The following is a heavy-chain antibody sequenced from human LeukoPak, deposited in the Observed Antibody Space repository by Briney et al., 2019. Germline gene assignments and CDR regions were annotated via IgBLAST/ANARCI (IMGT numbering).Heavy chain of an antibody. CDR3: ASDVSTVTTQRDY. Sequence: GGSLRLSCVASGFTFSSYAMSWVRQAPGKGLEWVSAISGSGGSTYYADSVKGRFTISRDNSKNTLYLQMNSLRAEDTAVYYCASDVSTVTTQRDYWGQGTLVTVSS. V-gene: IGHV3-23*01. CDR1: GFTFSSYA. CDR2: ISGSGGST. J-gene: IGHJ4*02. D-gene: IGHD4-17*01.